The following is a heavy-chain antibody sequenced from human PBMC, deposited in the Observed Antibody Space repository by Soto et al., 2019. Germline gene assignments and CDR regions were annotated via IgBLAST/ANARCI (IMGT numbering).Heavy chain of an antibody. CDR3: AKTYDVSGQPSHWFAP. V-gene: IGHV1-2*02. Sequence: ASVKVSCKASGYTFIGYYVNWVRQAPGQGLEWMGWINPKTGATNYAQRFQGRVTLTRDTSITTAYMDLSSLRSDDTATYYCAKTYDVSGQPSHWFAPWGQGTTVTVYS. CDR2: INPKTGAT. D-gene: IGHD3-22*01. J-gene: IGHJ5*02. CDR1: GYTFIGYY.